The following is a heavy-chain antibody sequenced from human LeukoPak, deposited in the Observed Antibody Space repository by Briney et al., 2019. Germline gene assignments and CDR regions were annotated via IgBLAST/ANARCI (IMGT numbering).Heavy chain of an antibody. Sequence: SEALSLTCTVSRGSVTSYYWSWIRQPSGKGLEWIGDIYFSGNTKYNPSLQSRVTISLDTSQNQFSLRLRSVTAADTAVYYCARDPSHHSGTFDIWGQGTMVTVSS. CDR3: ARDPSHHSGTFDI. J-gene: IGHJ3*02. V-gene: IGHV4-59*02. D-gene: IGHD2-15*01. CDR1: RGSVTSYY. CDR2: IYFSGNT.